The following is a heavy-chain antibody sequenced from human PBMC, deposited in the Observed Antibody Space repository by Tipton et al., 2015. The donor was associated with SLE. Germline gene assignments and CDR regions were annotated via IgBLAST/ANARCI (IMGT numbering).Heavy chain of an antibody. Sequence: GSLRLSCAASGLTFSSYSMNWVRQAPGKGLEWVSSISSSSSYIYYADSVKGRFTISRDNAKNSLYLQMNSLRAEDTAVYYCARDKMPGYSSSCHDYWGQGTLVTVSS. CDR2: ISSSSSYI. D-gene: IGHD6-13*01. J-gene: IGHJ4*02. CDR3: ARDKMPGYSSSCHDY. V-gene: IGHV3-21*01. CDR1: GLTFSSYS.